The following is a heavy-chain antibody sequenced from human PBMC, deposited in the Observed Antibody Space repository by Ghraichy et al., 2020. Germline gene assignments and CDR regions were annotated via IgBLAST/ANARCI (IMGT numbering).Heavy chain of an antibody. CDR1: GGSNSNYY. D-gene: IGHD3-3*01. Sequence: SENLSLTCTVSGGSNSNYYWSWIRQPPGKGLQWIGYIYYSGSTNYNPSLKSRITISVDTSKNQFSLKLSSVTAADTAVHYCAAHTSYYDFWSGYYTLNGYFDYWGQGSLFTVSS. CDR2: IYYSGST. J-gene: IGHJ4*02. CDR3: AAHTSYYDFWSGYYTLNGYFDY. V-gene: IGHV4-59*01.